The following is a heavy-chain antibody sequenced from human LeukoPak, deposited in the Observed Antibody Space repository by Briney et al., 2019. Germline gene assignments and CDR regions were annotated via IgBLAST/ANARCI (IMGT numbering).Heavy chain of an antibody. Sequence: ASVKVSCKASGGTFSSYWMHWVRQAPGKGLVWVSRINSDGSSTSYADSVKGRFTISRDNAKNTLYLQMNSLRAEDTAVYYCARGATVTNADYWGQGTLVTVSS. CDR1: GGTFSSYW. D-gene: IGHD4-17*01. CDR2: INSDGSST. V-gene: IGHV3-74*01. J-gene: IGHJ4*02. CDR3: ARGATVTNADY.